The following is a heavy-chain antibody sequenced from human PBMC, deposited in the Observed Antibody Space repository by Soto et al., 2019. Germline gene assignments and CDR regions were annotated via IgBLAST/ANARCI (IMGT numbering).Heavy chain of an antibody. D-gene: IGHD2-15*01. CDR3: AKVPWDSLVDGDFDY. Sequence: VQLVESGGGVVQPGRSLRLSCAASGFTFSSYGMHWVRQAPGKGLEWVAVISYDGSNKYYADSVKGRFTISRDNSKNTLYLQMNSLRAEDTAVYYCAKVPWDSLVDGDFDYWGQGTLVTVSS. CDR2: ISYDGSNK. V-gene: IGHV3-30*18. CDR1: GFTFSSYG. J-gene: IGHJ4*02.